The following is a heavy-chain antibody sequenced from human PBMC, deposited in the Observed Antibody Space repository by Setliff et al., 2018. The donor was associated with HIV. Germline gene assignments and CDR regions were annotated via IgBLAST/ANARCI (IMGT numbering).Heavy chain of an antibody. D-gene: IGHD3-22*01. CDR2: ITPIFGTA. CDR3: ARAAYGYDSSGYFFDY. J-gene: IGHJ4*02. Sequence: VKVSCKASGYTFISYGITWVRQAPGQGLEWMGGITPIFGTANYAQKFQGRVTITTDESTSTVYMELSSLRSEDTAVYYCARAAYGYDSSGYFFDYWGQGTLVTVSS. V-gene: IGHV1-69*05. CDR1: GYTFISYG.